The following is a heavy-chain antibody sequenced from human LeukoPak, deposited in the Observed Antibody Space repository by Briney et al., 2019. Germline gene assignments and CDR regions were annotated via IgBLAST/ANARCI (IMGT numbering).Heavy chain of an antibody. CDR2: VTATGGST. J-gene: IGHJ4*02. Sequence: GGSLRLSCAASGFTFSTYAMSWVRQAPGKGLEWVSAVTATGGSTYYADSVKGRSTISRDNSKNTLYLQMNSLGAADTAVYYCAKDRAGYSGARGFDCWGQGTLVTVSS. V-gene: IGHV3-23*01. CDR3: AKDRAGYSGARGFDC. CDR1: GFTFSTYA. D-gene: IGHD5-12*01.